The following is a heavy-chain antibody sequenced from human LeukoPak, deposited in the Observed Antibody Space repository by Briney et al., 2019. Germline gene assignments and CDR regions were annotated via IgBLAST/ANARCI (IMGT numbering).Heavy chain of an antibody. V-gene: IGHV1-2*02. CDR3: ARGSGGHSTNCQRCRFFDF. Sequence: ASVKVSCKASGYTFTDYYMHWVRQAPGQGLEWMGWINPNSGGTNYAQKFQGRVTMTKDTSISTVYMELTRLRSDDTAVYYCARGSGGHSTNCQRCRFFDFWGQGTLVTVSS. D-gene: IGHD6-13*01. CDR1: GYTFTDYY. CDR2: INPNSGGT. J-gene: IGHJ4*02.